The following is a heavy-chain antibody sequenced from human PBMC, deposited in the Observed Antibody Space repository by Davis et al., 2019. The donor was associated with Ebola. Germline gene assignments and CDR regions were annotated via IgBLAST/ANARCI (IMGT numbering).Heavy chain of an antibody. CDR2: IKADGSAK. CDR3: ARWASVGY. V-gene: IGHV3-7*01. D-gene: IGHD1-26*01. J-gene: IGHJ4*02. CDR1: GFTFSDYY. Sequence: GESLKISCAASGFTFSDYYMTWVRQAPEKGLEWVATIKADGSAKYYVDSVKGRFTISRDNVKNSLYLQMDSLRAEDTAVYYCARWASVGYWGQGTLVTVSP.